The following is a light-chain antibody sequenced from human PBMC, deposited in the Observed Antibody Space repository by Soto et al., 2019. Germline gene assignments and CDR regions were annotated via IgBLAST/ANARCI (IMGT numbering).Light chain of an antibody. Sequence: DIVLTQYPGTLSLSPGERYTLSCRAIQIVRTNYLAWYQQKRGQAPWLLIYGAFNRAGGVTDRFSGSGSGTDLTLTISRLEPEDFAVYYCQPHGSWGITVGPGTKVEIK. CDR2: GAF. J-gene: IGKJ3*01. CDR3: QPHGSWGIT. CDR1: QIVRTNY. V-gene: IGKV3-20*01.